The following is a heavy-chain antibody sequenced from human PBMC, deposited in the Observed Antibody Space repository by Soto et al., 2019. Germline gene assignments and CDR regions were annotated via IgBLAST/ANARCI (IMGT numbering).Heavy chain of an antibody. Sequence: SETLSLTCTVSGGSISSSSYYWGWIRQPPGKGLEWIGSIYYSGSTYYNPSLKSRVTISVDTSKNQFSLKLSSVTAADTAVYYCAAIQLYGMDVWGQGTTVTISS. CDR2: IYYSGST. CDR1: GGSISSSSYY. CDR3: AAIQLYGMDV. J-gene: IGHJ6*02. D-gene: IGHD5-18*01. V-gene: IGHV4-39*01.